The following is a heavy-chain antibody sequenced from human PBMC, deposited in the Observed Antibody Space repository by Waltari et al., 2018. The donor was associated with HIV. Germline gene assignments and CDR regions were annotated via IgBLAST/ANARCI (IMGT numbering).Heavy chain of an antibody. V-gene: IGHV4-39*01. CDR1: GGSISSSSYY. D-gene: IGHD3-16*02. CDR2: IYYSGST. Sequence: QLQLQESGPGLVKPSETLSLTCTVSGGSISSSSYYWRCIRQPPGKGLEWIGSIYYSGSTYYNPSLKSRVTISVDTSKNQFSLKLSSVTAADTAVYYCASQGALGELSFFDYWGQGTLVTVSS. CDR3: ASQGALGELSFFDY. J-gene: IGHJ4*02.